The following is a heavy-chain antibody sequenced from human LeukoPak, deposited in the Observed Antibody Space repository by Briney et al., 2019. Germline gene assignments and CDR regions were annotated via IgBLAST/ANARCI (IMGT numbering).Heavy chain of an antibody. V-gene: IGHV4-59*01. Sequence: SETLSLTCTVSGGSISNYQWSWIRQPPGRGLEWIGYIYYTGSTKYNPSLKSRVTISIDTSKKQFSLNLSSVTAADTAVYYCARGRWLQLPDYWGQGTLVTVSS. CDR3: ARGRWLQLPDY. J-gene: IGHJ4*02. CDR1: GGSISNYQ. CDR2: IYYTGST. D-gene: IGHD5-24*01.